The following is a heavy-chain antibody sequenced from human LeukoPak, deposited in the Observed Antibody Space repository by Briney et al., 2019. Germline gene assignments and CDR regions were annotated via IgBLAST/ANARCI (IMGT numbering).Heavy chain of an antibody. J-gene: IGHJ4*02. D-gene: IGHD2-2*01. CDR1: GYTFTGYY. CDR2: INPNSGGT. Sequence: ASVKVSCKASGYTFTGYYMHWVRQAPGQGLEWMGRINPNSGGTNYAQKFQGRVTMTRDTPISTAYMELSRLRSDDTAVYYCARDIVVVPAAMGVDYWGQGTLVTVSS. V-gene: IGHV1-2*06. CDR3: ARDIVVVPAAMGVDY.